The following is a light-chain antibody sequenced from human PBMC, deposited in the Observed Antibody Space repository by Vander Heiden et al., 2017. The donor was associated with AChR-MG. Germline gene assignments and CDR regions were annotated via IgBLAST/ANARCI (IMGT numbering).Light chain of an antibody. CDR2: FAS. Sequence: VLTQSPGTLSLSTGARATLSCRASQFIVSDSLAWYQQKPGQAPRLLIYFASSRAPGIPDRFSGSGSGTDFTLTISRLEPEDFAVYYCHHYGHSPPWAFGQGTKVEIK. J-gene: IGKJ1*01. V-gene: IGKV3-20*01. CDR3: HHYGHSPPWA. CDR1: QFIVSDS.